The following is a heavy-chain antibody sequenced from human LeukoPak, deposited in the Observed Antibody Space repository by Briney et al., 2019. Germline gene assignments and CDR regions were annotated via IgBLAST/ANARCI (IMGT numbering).Heavy chain of an antibody. D-gene: IGHD3-9*01. J-gene: IGHJ5*01. CDR2: ISAYNGNT. V-gene: IGHV1-18*01. CDR1: GYTFTSYG. Sequence: GSSVTVSCKASGYTFTSYGISWVRQAPGQGLEWMGWISAYNGNTNYAQKLQGRVTMTTDTSTSTAYMELRSLRSDDTAVYYCARSNYYDILAGLSRFDFWGQGTRVIVTS. CDR3: ARSNYYDILAGLSRFDF.